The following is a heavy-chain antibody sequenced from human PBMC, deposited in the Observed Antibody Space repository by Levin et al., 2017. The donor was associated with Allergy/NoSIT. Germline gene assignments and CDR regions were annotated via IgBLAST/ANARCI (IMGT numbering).Heavy chain of an antibody. V-gene: IGHV5-51*01. J-gene: IGHJ3*02. CDR2: IYPSDSDT. Sequence: GASVKVSCEGSGYSFSNYWIGWVRQMPGKGLEWMGIIYPSDSDTRYSPSFQGQVTISADKSINTAYLQWSSLKASDTALYYCARPARAALRNEAFDIWGQGTMVTVSS. CDR1: GYSFSNYW. D-gene: IGHD6-6*01. CDR3: ARPARAALRNEAFDI.